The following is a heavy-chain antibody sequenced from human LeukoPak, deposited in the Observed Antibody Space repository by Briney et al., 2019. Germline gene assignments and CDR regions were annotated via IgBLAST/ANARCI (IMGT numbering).Heavy chain of an antibody. CDR1: GGSISSGDYY. CDR2: IYYSGST. V-gene: IGHV4-30-4*08. Sequence: SETLSLTCTVSGGSISSGDYYWSWIRQPPGKGLEWIGYIYYSGSTYYNPSPKSRVTISVDTSKNQFSLKLSSVTAADTAVYYCARQSGAYDAFDIWGQGTMVTVSS. J-gene: IGHJ3*02. CDR3: ARQSGAYDAFDI. D-gene: IGHD1-26*01.